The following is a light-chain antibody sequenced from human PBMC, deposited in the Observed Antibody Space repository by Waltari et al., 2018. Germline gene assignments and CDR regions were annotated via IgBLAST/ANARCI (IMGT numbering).Light chain of an antibody. J-gene: IGLJ3*02. Sequence: SYVLTQPPSLSVAPRQTARITCGGTNILPTSVHWYQQKPGQAPVLVVYYANDRPTGISQRFSGSVSGHTATLSIGRVESGDEADYYCQVWDSDSDHVVFGGGTRLTVL. V-gene: IGLV3-21*02. CDR1: NILPTS. CDR2: YAN. CDR3: QVWDSDSDHVV.